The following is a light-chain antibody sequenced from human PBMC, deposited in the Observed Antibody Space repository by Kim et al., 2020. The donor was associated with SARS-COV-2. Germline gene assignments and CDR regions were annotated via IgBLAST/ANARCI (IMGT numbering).Light chain of an antibody. CDR3: QQYYANPWT. Sequence: DIAMTQSPDSLAVSLGERATINCKSSQSVLYSPINKNCLNWYQQKPGQPPKLLIYWASTRESGVPDRFSGRGCGTDFTLTISSLQAEDVAVYYCQQYYANPWTFGQGTKVDIK. V-gene: IGKV4-1*01. CDR1: QSVLYSPINKNC. J-gene: IGKJ1*01. CDR2: WAS.